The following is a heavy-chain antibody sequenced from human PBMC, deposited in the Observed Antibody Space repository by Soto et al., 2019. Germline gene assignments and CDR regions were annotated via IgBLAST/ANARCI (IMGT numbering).Heavy chain of an antibody. Sequence: SETLSLTCTVSGVSIRSYYWILVRPPPGKGLEWIGYIYYRGSTNYNPSLKSRVTISADKSKNQFSLRLTSVTAADTAVYYCTRNFGSSGHVRLYDTFDVWGQGTMVTVSS. V-gene: IGHV4-59*12. CDR2: IYYRGST. CDR3: TRNFGSSGHVRLYDTFDV. J-gene: IGHJ3*01. D-gene: IGHD3-22*01. CDR1: GVSIRSYY.